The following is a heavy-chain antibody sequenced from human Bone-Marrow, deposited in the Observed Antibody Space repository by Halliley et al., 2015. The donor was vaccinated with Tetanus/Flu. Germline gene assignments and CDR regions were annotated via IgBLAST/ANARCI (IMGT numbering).Heavy chain of an antibody. J-gene: IGHJ3*02. V-gene: IGHV3-30*03. CDR1: GFNFSSYG. Sequence: SLRLSCVASGFNFSSYGMHWVRQAPGKGLEWVAVISYDGSHKYYADSVKGRFTISSDNSKNSLYLQTNSLRAEDTAVYYCTRGPYYRIWGQGTMVTVSS. CDR2: ISYDGSHK. D-gene: IGHD3-16*01. CDR3: TRGPYYRI.